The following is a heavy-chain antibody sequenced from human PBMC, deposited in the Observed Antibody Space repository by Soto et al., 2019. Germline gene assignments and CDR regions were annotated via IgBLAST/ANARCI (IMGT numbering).Heavy chain of an antibody. J-gene: IGHJ4*02. D-gene: IGHD3-3*01. CDR1: GYNFACYW. CDR2: IYICDTDT. CDR3: ARGGVSTRTFDY. Sequence: PGESLETFWKSSGYNFACYWIALGRQMPGKGEGMGGIIYICDTDTRYSPSFQGQVTISADKSIISAYLQWSSLRASDTAMYYCARGGVSTRTFDYWGQGTPVTVSS. V-gene: IGHV5-51*01.